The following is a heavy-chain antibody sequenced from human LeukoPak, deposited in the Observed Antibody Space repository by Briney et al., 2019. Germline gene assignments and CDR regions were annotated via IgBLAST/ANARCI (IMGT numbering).Heavy chain of an antibody. D-gene: IGHD5-12*01. Sequence: PGGSLRLSCAASGFTFSSYWMHWVRQVPGKGLVWVARINPGGSSITYADSVKGRFTISRDNAKNTLYLQMDSLRAEDTAVYYCAREGRGDISFDYWGQGTLVTVSS. CDR2: INPGGSSI. J-gene: IGHJ4*02. CDR3: AREGRGDISFDY. V-gene: IGHV3-74*01. CDR1: GFTFSSYW.